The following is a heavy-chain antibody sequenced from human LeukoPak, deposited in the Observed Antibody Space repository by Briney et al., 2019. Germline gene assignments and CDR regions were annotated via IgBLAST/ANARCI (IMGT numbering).Heavy chain of an antibody. D-gene: IGHD3-3*01. V-gene: IGHV4-34*01. CDR1: GGSFSGHY. CDR3: ASGHYYDFWGVYYVD. J-gene: IGHJ4*02. CDR2: INHSGST. Sequence: SETLSLTCAVYGGSFSGHYWSWIRQPPGKGLEWIGEINHSGSTNYNPSLESRVAISVDTSKNHFSLKLSSVTAADTAVYYCASGHYYDFWGVYYVDGGQGTLVTVSA.